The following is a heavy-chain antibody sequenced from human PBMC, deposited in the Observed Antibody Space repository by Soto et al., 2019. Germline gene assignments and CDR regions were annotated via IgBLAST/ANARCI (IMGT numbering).Heavy chain of an antibody. CDR3: VRGPEELVYYNSIDV. Sequence: QVQLVESGGGLVKPGGSLRLSCEASGFTFSDYYMSWIRQVPGKGLEWVSYISIGGTPIYYADSVKGRFTISRDNARNSLYLHMTSLTAEDTALYYCVRGPEELVYYNSIDVWGQGTTVTVS. J-gene: IGHJ6*02. CDR2: ISIGGTPI. D-gene: IGHD3-10*01. CDR1: GFTFSDYY. V-gene: IGHV3-11*01.